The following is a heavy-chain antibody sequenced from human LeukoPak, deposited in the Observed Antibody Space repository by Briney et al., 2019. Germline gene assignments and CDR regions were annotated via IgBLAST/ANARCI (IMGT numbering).Heavy chain of an antibody. J-gene: IGHJ5*02. D-gene: IGHD3-10*01. CDR2: LYSGGST. V-gene: IGHV3-66*01. CDR1: GFTVSSNY. Sequence: PGGSLRLSCAASGFTVSSNYMTWVRQAPGKGLEWVSLLYSGGSTDYADSVKGRFTISRDNAKNTLYLQMNSLRAEDTAVYYCARAGSYRFDPWGQGTLVTVSS. CDR3: ARAGSYRFDP.